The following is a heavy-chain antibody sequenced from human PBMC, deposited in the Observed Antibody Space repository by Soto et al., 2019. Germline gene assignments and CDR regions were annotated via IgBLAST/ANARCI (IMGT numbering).Heavy chain of an antibody. CDR2: ISHSGST. Sequence: QVQLQESGPGLVKPSGTLSLTCAVSSGSISSSNWWSWVRQPPGKGLEWIGGISHSGSTNYNPSQKMRVTISVDKSKDQFSLRLSAVGAADTAVYYCASRVDAYCGGDCLDWYFDLWGRGTLVTVS. V-gene: IGHV4-4*02. CDR3: ASRVDAYCGGDCLDWYFDL. D-gene: IGHD2-21*01. J-gene: IGHJ2*01. CDR1: SGSISSSNW.